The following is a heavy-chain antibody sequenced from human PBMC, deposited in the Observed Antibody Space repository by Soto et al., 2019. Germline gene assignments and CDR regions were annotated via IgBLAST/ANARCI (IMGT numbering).Heavy chain of an antibody. CDR2: TYYRSKWYN. Sequence: QAQLQQSGPGLVKPAQTLSLTCAISGDSGSSNSVAWKGIRQSPSRCLEWLERTYYRSKWYNHYAVSVKSRTTINPDTSKNQFSLQLNSVTPEDTAVYYCAGGGGGWYFDFWGQGTLVTVSS. CDR1: GDSGSSNSVA. V-gene: IGHV6-1*01. D-gene: IGHD6-19*01. J-gene: IGHJ4*02. CDR3: AGGGGGWYFDF.